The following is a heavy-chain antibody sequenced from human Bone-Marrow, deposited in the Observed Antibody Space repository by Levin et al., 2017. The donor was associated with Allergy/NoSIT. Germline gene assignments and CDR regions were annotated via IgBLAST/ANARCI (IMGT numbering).Heavy chain of an antibody. CDR1: GFTFSSYA. V-gene: IGHV3-23*01. CDR3: AKWVRGSDGGWFFDF. J-gene: IGHJ2*01. D-gene: IGHD3-16*01. CDR2: LSGRGETT. Sequence: GGSLRLSCAASGFTFSSYAMTWIRQAPGKGLEWISGLSGRGETTYYADSVKGRFTISRDNDKNTLFLQMNSLRTEDTALFYCAKWVRGSDGGWFFDFWGRGTLVTVSS.